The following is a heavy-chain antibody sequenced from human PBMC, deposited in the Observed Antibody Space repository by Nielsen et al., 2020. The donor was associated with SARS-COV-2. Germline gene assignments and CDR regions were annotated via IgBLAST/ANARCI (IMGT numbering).Heavy chain of an antibody. V-gene: IGHV4-31*03. CDR3: ARESSGYDHYYYGMDV. J-gene: IGHJ6*02. Sequence: SETLSLTCTVSGGSISSGGYYWSWIRHHPGKGLEWIGYIYFSGRTCYNPSLKSRVTISVDTSKNQFSLSLRSVTAADTAVYYCARESSGYDHYYYGMDVWGQGTTVTVSS. D-gene: IGHD5-12*01. CDR2: IYFSGRT. CDR1: GGSISSGGYY.